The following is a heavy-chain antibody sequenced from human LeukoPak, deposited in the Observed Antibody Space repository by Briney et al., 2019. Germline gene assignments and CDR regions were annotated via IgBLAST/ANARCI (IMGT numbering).Heavy chain of an antibody. CDR2: INPTGGSP. J-gene: IGHJ6*03. D-gene: IGHD3-10*01. CDR1: GYTFTSYY. V-gene: IGHV1-46*01. CDR3: ARDPGLTSYYYMDV. Sequence: ASVKVSCKASGYTFTSYYIHWVRQAPGQGLEWMGIINPTGGSPTYTQKFQGRVTMTRDTSTSTVYMELSSLRSEDTAAYYCARDPGLTSYYYMDVWGKGTTVTVSS.